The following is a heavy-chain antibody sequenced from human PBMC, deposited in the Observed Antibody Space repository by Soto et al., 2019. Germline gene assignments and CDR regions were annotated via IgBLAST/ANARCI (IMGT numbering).Heavy chain of an antibody. CDR1: GGSISSGDYY. D-gene: IGHD2-2*03. Sequence: NPSETLSLTCTVSGGSISSGDYYWSWIRQPPGKGLEWIGYIYYSGSTYYNPSLKSRVTISVDTSKNQFSLKLSSVTAADTAVYYCARVGDVDIGGRLDYWGQGTLVT. V-gene: IGHV4-30-4*01. J-gene: IGHJ4*02. CDR3: ARVGDVDIGGRLDY. CDR2: IYYSGST.